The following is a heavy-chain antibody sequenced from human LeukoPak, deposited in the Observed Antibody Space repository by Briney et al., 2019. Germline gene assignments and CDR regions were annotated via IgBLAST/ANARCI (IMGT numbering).Heavy chain of an antibody. CDR2: ISGSGGST. V-gene: IGHV3-23*01. J-gene: IGHJ6*02. CDR1: GFTFSSYA. D-gene: IGHD2-2*02. CDR3: AREHIVVVPAAIQDYYYGMDV. Sequence: GGSLRLSCAASGFTFSSYAMSWVRQAPGKGLEWVSAISGSGGSTYYADSVKGRFTISRDNSKNTLYLQMNSLRAEDTAVYYCAREHIVVVPAAIQDYYYGMDVWGQGTTVTVSS.